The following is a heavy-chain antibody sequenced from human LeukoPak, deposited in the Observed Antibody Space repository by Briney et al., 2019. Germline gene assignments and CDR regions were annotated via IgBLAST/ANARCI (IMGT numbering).Heavy chain of an antibody. V-gene: IGHV3-23*01. CDR2: ISGSGAST. J-gene: IGHJ4*02. CDR1: GFTLSTNA. CDR3: VTARGLTYSYGTPPFDY. D-gene: IGHD5-18*01. Sequence: GGSLRLSCLTSGFTLSTNAMSWVRQAPGKGLEWISGISGSGASTYYADSVKGRFTISRDNSKNTLYLQMSSLRAEDTAVYYCVTARGLTYSYGTPPFDYWGQGTLVTVSS.